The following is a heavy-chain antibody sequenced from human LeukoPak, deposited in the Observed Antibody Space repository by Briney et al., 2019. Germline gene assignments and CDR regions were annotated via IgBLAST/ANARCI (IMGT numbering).Heavy chain of an antibody. CDR3: AKDFSAVIVVVHLDH. CDR2: ISDSGAGT. J-gene: IGHJ4*02. CDR1: GFTFSSYG. Sequence: GGSLRLSCAASGFTFSSYGMGWVRQAPGKGLEWVSSISDSGAGTYYADSVKGRFTISRDNSKNTLYLQMTSLRAEDTAIYYCAKDFSAVIVVVHLDHWGQGTLVTVSS. D-gene: IGHD3-22*01. V-gene: IGHV3-23*01.